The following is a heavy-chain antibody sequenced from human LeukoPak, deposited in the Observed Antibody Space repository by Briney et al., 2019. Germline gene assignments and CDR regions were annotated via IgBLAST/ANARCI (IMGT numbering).Heavy chain of an antibody. Sequence: SLRLSCAASGFTFDDYAMHWVRQAPGKGLEWVSGISWNSGSIGYADSVKGRFTISRDNAKNSLYLQMNSLRAEDTALYYCAKAFGVVPAAISWWGQGTLVTVSS. CDR3: AKAFGVVPAAISW. CDR2: ISWNSGSI. V-gene: IGHV3-9*01. J-gene: IGHJ4*02. CDR1: GFTFDDYA. D-gene: IGHD2-2*01.